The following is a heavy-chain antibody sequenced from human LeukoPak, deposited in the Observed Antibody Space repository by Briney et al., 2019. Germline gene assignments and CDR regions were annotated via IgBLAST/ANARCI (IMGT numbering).Heavy chain of an antibody. J-gene: IGHJ5*02. Sequence: GGSLRLSCAASRFTFSSYAMNWVRQAPGRGLEWVSLISGSGGRTHYADSVKGRFNISRDNSKNTLFLQVNSLRAEDTAIYYCARGRGIVAAGSWFDPWGQGTLVIISS. CDR2: ISGSGGRT. CDR3: ARGRGIVAAGSWFDP. CDR1: RFTFSSYA. D-gene: IGHD6-13*01. V-gene: IGHV3-23*01.